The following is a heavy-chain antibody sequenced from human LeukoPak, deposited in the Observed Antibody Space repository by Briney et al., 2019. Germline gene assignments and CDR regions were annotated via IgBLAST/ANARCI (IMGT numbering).Heavy chain of an antibody. CDR3: ARAVGSSGCDY. J-gene: IGHJ4*02. D-gene: IGHD3-22*01. Sequence: PGGSLRLXCAASGFTFNNYWLTWVRQAPGKGLEWVAKISQDGSEKYYVDSVKGRFTISRDSGKNSLYLQMNSLRVEDTAVYYCARAVGSSGCDYWGQGTLVTVSS. CDR1: GFTFNNYW. CDR2: ISQDGSEK. V-gene: IGHV3-7*01.